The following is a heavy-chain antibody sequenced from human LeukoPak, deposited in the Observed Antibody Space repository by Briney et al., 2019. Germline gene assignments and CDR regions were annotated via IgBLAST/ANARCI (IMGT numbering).Heavy chain of an antibody. J-gene: IGHJ6*04. V-gene: IGHV4-34*01. CDR3: ARGGRFAPIVVVVAATQLMAV. CDR1: GGSFSAYY. CDR2: IDHSGST. Sequence: KPSETLSLTCAVYGGSFSAYYWSWIRQPPGKGLEWSGEIDHSGSTNYNPSLKGRVTMSVDTSKNQFSLKLNSVTAADTAVYYCARGGRFAPIVVVVAATQLMAVWGKGTTVTVSS. D-gene: IGHD2-15*01.